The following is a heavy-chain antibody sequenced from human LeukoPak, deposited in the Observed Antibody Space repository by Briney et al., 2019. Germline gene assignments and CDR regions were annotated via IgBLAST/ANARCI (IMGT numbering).Heavy chain of an antibody. J-gene: IGHJ6*03. CDR1: GYTFTGYY. CDR3: AREQGAVLWFGVSPPYYYYMDV. D-gene: IGHD3-10*01. V-gene: IGHV1-2*02. CDR2: INPNSGGT. Sequence: ASVKVSCKASGYTFTGYYMHWVRQAPGQGLEWMGWINPNSGGTNYAQKFQGRVTMTRDTSISTAYMELSRLRSDDTAVYYCAREQGAVLWFGVSPPYYYYMDVWGKGTTVTVSS.